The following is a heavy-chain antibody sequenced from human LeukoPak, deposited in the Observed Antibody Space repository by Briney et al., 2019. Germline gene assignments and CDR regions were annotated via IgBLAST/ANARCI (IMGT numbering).Heavy chain of an antibody. D-gene: IGHD3-22*01. CDR1: GYTSTSYG. CDR2: ISAYNGNT. V-gene: IGHV1-18*01. Sequence: ASVKVSCKASGYTSTSYGISWVRQAPGQGLEWMGWISAYNGNTNYAQKLQGRVTVTTDTSTSTAYMELRSLRSDDTAVYYCARLQDYYDSSGYLDYWGQGTLVTVSS. J-gene: IGHJ4*02. CDR3: ARLQDYYDSSGYLDY.